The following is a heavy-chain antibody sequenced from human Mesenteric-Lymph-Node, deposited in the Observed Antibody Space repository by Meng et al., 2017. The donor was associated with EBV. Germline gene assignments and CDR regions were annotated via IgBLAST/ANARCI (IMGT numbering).Heavy chain of an antibody. CDR1: GFSLSTSGVG. CDR3: AHSGVGNSLDH. J-gene: IGHJ4*01. D-gene: IGHD7-27*01. CDR2: IYWDDDK. Sequence: QITLKESGPTLVKPXXXXTLPCTFSGFSLSTSGVGVGWIRQPPGKALEWLALIYWDDDKRYSPSLKSRLTITKDTSKNQVVLTMTNMDPVDTATYYCAHSGVGNSLDHWGHGTLVTVSS. V-gene: IGHV2-5*02.